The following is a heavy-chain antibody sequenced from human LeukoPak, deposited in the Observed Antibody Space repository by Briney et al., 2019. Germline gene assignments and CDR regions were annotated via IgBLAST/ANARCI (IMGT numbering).Heavy chain of an antibody. CDR2: ISSSSSYI. D-gene: IGHD3-10*01. Sequence: GGSLRLSCAASGFTFSSYSMNWVRQAPGKGLEWVSSISSSSSYIYYADSVKGRFTISRDNAKNSLYLQMYSLRAEDTAVYYCARGLLLWFGELFHFDYWGQGTLVTVSS. CDR1: GFTFSSYS. V-gene: IGHV3-21*01. J-gene: IGHJ4*02. CDR3: ARGLLLWFGELFHFDY.